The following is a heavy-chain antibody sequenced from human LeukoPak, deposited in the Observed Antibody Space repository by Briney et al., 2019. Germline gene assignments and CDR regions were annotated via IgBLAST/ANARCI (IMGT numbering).Heavy chain of an antibody. D-gene: IGHD3-9*01. V-gene: IGHV1-18*01. CDR2: ISVYNGNT. CDR1: GYTFTTYG. Sequence: GASVKVSFKASGYTFTTYGISWVRQAPGQGQEWLGRISVYNGNTNYAQKLQGRVTMTTDTSTSTAYMELRSLRSDDTAVYYCARMILLLGDVLTVPPRGFDYWGQGTLVTVSS. J-gene: IGHJ4*02. CDR3: ARMILLLGDVLTVPPRGFDY.